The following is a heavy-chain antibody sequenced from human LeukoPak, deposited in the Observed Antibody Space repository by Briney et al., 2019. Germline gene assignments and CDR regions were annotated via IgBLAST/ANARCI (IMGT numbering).Heavy chain of an antibody. Sequence: PGGSLRLSCAASGFTFSSYGMSWVRQAPGKGLEWVSVIYSGGSTYYADSVKGRFTISRDNSKNTLYLQMNSLRAEDTAVYYCARDMRRSTYWFFDLWGRGTLVTVSS. V-gene: IGHV3-53*01. J-gene: IGHJ2*01. CDR2: IYSGGST. CDR1: GFTFSSYG. CDR3: ARDMRRSTYWFFDL. D-gene: IGHD2-2*01.